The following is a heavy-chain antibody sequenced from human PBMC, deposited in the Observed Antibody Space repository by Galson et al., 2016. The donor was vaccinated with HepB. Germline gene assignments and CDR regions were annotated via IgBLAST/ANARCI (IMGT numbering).Heavy chain of an antibody. J-gene: IGHJ4*02. CDR3: ARMPLDPHTSGRLDY. D-gene: IGHD6-19*01. V-gene: IGHV4-38-2*02. CDR1: GYSISSSGYY. CDR2: IYHSGTT. Sequence: SETLSLTCTVSGYSISSSGYYWGWIRQSPGKGLEWIGCIYHSGTTYYNPSLRSRVTISVDTSRNQFSLELSSVTAADMALYYCARMPLDPHTSGRLDYWGQGTLVTVSS.